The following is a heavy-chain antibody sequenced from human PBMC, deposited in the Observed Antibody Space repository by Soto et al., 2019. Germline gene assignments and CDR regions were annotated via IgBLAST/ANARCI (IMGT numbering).Heavy chain of an antibody. V-gene: IGHV1-2*02. CDR3: ARRPPGDSKTNWFDP. D-gene: IGHD4-4*01. CDR2: INPNSGGT. Sequence: QVQLVQSGAEVKKPGASVKVSCKASGYTFTDYYIHWVRQAPGQGLEWMGWINPNSGGTNYAQKLQGRVTMTRATPISTAYMELSRLRSDDTAVYYCARRPPGDSKTNWFDPWGQGTLVTVSS. CDR1: GYTFTDYY. J-gene: IGHJ5*02.